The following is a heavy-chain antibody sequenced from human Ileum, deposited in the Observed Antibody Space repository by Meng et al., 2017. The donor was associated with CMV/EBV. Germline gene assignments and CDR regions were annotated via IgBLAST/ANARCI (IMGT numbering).Heavy chain of an antibody. V-gene: IGHV3-48*03. D-gene: IGHD4/OR15-4a*01. Sequence: GGSLRLSCAASGFTFSSYKMHWVRQAPGKGLERISYIFSSGAVILYADSVQGRFTISRDNARNSLYLHMTSLRAEDTALYYCARESNAHAFNFDSWGQGTLVTVSS. CDR2: IFSSGAVI. CDR1: GFTFSSYK. CDR3: ARESNAHAFNFDS. J-gene: IGHJ4*02.